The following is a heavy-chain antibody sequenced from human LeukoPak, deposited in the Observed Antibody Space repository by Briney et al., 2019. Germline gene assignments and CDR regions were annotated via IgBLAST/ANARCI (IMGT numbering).Heavy chain of an antibody. D-gene: IGHD6-19*01. CDR1: GFTFSNYA. Sequence: GGSLRLSCAASGFTFSNYAMHWVRQAPGKGLEWVTVISYDGSNKHYADSVKGRFTISRDNSKNTLYLQMNSLRAEDTAVYYCARGSSGLRGDAFAIWGQGTMVTVSS. V-gene: IGHV3-30*04. CDR3: ARGSSGLRGDAFAI. J-gene: IGHJ3*02. CDR2: ISYDGSNK.